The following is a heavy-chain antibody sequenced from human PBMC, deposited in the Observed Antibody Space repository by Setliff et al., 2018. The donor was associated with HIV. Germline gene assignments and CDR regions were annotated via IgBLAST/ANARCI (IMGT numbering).Heavy chain of an antibody. CDR3: VRHRSAVAGTRIGYCYDMDV. Sequence: HGESPKISCEASGYTFTNYWIGWVRQMPGKGLEWMGIIYPGDSDIIYSPSFQGQVTISADKSITTAYLQWSSLKASDTAIYYCVRHRSAVAGTRIGYCYDMDVWGKGTTVTVSS. V-gene: IGHV5-51*01. D-gene: IGHD6-19*01. CDR2: IYPGDSDI. CDR1: GYTFTNYW. J-gene: IGHJ6*03.